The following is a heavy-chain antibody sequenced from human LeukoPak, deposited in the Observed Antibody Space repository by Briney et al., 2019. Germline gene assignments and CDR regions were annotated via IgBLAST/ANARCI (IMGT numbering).Heavy chain of an antibody. J-gene: IGHJ4*02. Sequence: GASVKVSCKASGYTFTGYYMHWVRQAPGQGLEWMGWINSNSGGTNYAQKFQGRVTMTRDTSISTAYMELSRLRSDDTAVYYCARDQYDSSGYYMPLDYWGQGTLVTVSS. CDR1: GYTFTGYY. D-gene: IGHD3-22*01. CDR2: INSNSGGT. CDR3: ARDQYDSSGYYMPLDY. V-gene: IGHV1-2*02.